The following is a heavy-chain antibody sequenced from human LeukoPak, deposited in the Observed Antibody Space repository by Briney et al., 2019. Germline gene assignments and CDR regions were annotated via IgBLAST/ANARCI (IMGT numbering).Heavy chain of an antibody. D-gene: IGHD6-19*01. Sequence: GESLKIACKGSGYVFTSYWISWVRQMPGKGLEWMGRIDPSDSYTKYSPSFQGHVPISADKSISTASLQWSSLKASATAMFYCAATTHSGWYYFHYWGQGTLVTVSS. CDR3: AATTHSGWYYFHY. CDR2: IDPSDSYT. V-gene: IGHV5-10-1*01. J-gene: IGHJ4*02. CDR1: GYVFTSYW.